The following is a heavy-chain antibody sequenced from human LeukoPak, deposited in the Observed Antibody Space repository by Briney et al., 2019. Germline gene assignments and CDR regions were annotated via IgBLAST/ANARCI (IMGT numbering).Heavy chain of an antibody. CDR1: GGPISSGGYS. J-gene: IGHJ3*01. CDR2: ILQSGIP. Sequence: PSESLSLTCAVSGGPISSGGYSWAWLRQPAGRGREWIGYILQSGIPSYNPSLRTRVTISVDTSRNQFSLKLHSVSDADTAMYYCARDRAGLGVLDFWGPGTMVTVSS. V-gene: IGHV4-30-2*01. CDR3: ARDRAGLGVLDF. D-gene: IGHD1-26*01.